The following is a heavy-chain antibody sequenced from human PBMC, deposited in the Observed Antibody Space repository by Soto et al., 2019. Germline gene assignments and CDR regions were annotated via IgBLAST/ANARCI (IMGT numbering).Heavy chain of an antibody. D-gene: IGHD2-15*01. Sequence: EVQLVESGGGLVQPGGSLRLSCAASGFTFSSYSMNWVRQAPGKGLEWVSYISSSSSTIYYADSVKGRFTISRDNAKNSLYLQMNSLRDEDTAVYYCARDMYLGSSGGIAVGYYYYGMDVWGQGTTVTVSS. J-gene: IGHJ6*02. CDR2: ISSSSSTI. V-gene: IGHV3-48*02. CDR1: GFTFSSYS. CDR3: ARDMYLGSSGGIAVGYYYYGMDV.